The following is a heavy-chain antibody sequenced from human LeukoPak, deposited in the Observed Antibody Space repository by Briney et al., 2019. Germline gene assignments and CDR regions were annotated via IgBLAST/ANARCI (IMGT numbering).Heavy chain of an antibody. D-gene: IGHD1-26*01. Sequence: SETLSLTCTVSGGSICSYYWSWIRQPPGKGLEWIGYIYYSGSTNYNPSLKSRVTISVDTSKNQFSLKLSSVTAADTAVYYCARDSPPWIVGATSLYYYGMDVWGQGTTVTVSS. CDR3: ARDSPPWIVGATSLYYYGMDV. CDR2: IYYSGST. J-gene: IGHJ6*02. V-gene: IGHV4-59*01. CDR1: GGSICSYY.